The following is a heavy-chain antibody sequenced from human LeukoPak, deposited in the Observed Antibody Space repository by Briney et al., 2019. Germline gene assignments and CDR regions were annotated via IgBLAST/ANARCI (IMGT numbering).Heavy chain of an antibody. J-gene: IGHJ5*02. CDR1: GFTFSSYS. Sequence: GGSLRLSCAASGFTFSSYSMNWVRQAPGKGLEWVAVISYDGSNKYYADSVKGRFTISRDNSKNTLYLQMNSLRAEDTAVYYCARCGCRIPYCSSTSCYFWFGPWGQGTLVTVSS. D-gene: IGHD2-2*01. CDR2: ISYDGSNK. CDR3: ARCGCRIPYCSSTSCYFWFGP. V-gene: IGHV3-30*05.